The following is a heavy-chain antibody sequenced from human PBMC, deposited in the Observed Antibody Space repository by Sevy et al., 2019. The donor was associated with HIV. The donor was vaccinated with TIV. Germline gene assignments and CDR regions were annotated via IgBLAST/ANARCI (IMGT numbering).Heavy chain of an antibody. CDR2: IGGSADYT. V-gene: IGHV3-23*01. Sequence: GGSLRLSCVTSGFNLSSYAMSWVRQTPGKGLEWVSAIGGSADYTYYADSVKGRFTISRDNSKNTLYLQMNGLRAVDKVVYYCVKEVSEHSSSDYWGQGSLVTVSS. D-gene: IGHD4-4*01. CDR1: GFNLSSYA. CDR3: VKEVSEHSSSDY. J-gene: IGHJ4*02.